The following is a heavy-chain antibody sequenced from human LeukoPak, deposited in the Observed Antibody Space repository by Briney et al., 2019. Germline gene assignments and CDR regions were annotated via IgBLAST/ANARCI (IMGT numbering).Heavy chain of an antibody. CDR1: GFTFSSYS. Sequence: AGGSLRLSCAASGFTFSSYSMNWVRQAPGKGLEWVSSISSSSSYIYYADSVKGRFTISRDNAKNSLYLQMNSLRAEDTVVYYCARTVVTSHDYWGQGTLVTVSS. D-gene: IGHD4-23*01. CDR3: ARTVVTSHDY. J-gene: IGHJ4*02. CDR2: ISSSSSYI. V-gene: IGHV3-21*01.